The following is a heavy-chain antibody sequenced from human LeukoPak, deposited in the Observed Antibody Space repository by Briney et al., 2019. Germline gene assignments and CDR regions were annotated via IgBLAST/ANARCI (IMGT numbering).Heavy chain of an antibody. CDR2: IIPILGIA. D-gene: IGHD3-10*01. V-gene: IGHV1-69*04. J-gene: IGHJ6*02. CDR1: GGTFSSYA. CDR3: ARDQYYRSGFAYYDYYGMDV. Sequence: SVKVSCKASGGTFSSYAISWVRQAPGQGLEWMGRIIPILGIANYAQKFQGRVTITADKSTSTAYMELSSLRSEDTAVYYCARDQYYRSGFAYYDYYGMDVWGQGTTVTVSS.